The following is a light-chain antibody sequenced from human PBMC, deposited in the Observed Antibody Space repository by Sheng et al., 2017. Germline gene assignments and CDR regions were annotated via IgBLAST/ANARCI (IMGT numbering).Light chain of an antibody. V-gene: IGKV3-11*01. CDR1: QSVNTY. CDR2: GVS. Sequence: EIVLTQSPATLSLSPGERATLSCRASQSVNTYLTWYQQKPGQAPRLLIYGVSSRATGIPDRFSGSGSGTDFTLTISRLEPEDFAVYYCQQRRDWPLTFGGGTKMEIK. CDR3: QQRRDWPLT. J-gene: IGKJ4*01.